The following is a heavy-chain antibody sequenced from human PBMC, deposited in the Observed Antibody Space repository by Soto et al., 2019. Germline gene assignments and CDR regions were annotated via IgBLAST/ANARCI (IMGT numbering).Heavy chain of an antibody. CDR2: IDPSNSNS. Sequence: PGESLKISCKGSGYSFTSYWISWVRQMPGKGLEWMGRIDPSNSNSNYSPSFQGHVTISADKSITSAYLQWSSLKASDTAMYYCARLSGYDYLALDWGQGTLVTVSS. CDR3: ARLSGYDYLALD. V-gene: IGHV5-10-1*01. D-gene: IGHD5-12*01. CDR1: GYSFTSYW. J-gene: IGHJ4*02.